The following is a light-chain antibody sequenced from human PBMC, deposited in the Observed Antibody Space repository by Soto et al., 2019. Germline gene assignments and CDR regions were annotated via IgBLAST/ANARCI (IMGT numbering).Light chain of an antibody. CDR3: QQRSDWPPLT. CDR1: QSVSRD. Sequence: EIVLTQSPGTLSLSPGERATLSCRASQSVSRDLAWYQQKHGQAPRLLIYDASKRATGIPDRFSGSGSGTDFTLTISSLEPEDFAVDYCQQRSDWPPLTFGGGTKVEVK. V-gene: IGKV3-11*01. CDR2: DAS. J-gene: IGKJ4*01.